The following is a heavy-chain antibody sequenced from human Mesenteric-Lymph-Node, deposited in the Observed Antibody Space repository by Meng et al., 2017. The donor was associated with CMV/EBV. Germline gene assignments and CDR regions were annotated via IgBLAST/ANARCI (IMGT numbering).Heavy chain of an antibody. V-gene: IGHV4-34*01. CDR3: ARHQRWLKSEGGFNY. CDR2: INHSGST. CDR1: GGSFSGSY. J-gene: IGHJ4*02. D-gene: IGHD4-23*01. Sequence: PVPRGGGGLLKPSDTLSPTGAVYGGSFSGSYWSWISQPPGKGLEWIGEINHSGSTNYNPSLKSRVTISVDTSKNQFSLKLSSVTAADTAVYYCARHQRWLKSEGGFNYWGQGTLVTVSS.